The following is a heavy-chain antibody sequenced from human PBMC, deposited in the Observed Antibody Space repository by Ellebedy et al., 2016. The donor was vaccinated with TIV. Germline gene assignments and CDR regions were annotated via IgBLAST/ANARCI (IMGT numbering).Heavy chain of an antibody. CDR1: GYSFTSYW. Sequence: KVSCKGSGYSFTSYWIGWVRQMPGKGLEWMGIIYPGDSDTRYSPSFQGQVTISADKSIRTAYLQWSSLKDSDTAMYYFARSTNTWPNNWFDPWGQGTLVTVSS. CDR3: ARSTNTWPNNWFDP. V-gene: IGHV5-51*01. D-gene: IGHD1-1*01. J-gene: IGHJ5*02. CDR2: IYPGDSDT.